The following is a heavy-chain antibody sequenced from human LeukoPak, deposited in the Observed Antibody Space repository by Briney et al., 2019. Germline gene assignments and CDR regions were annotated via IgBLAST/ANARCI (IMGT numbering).Heavy chain of an antibody. CDR1: GYTFTSYD. Sequence: GAPVKVSCKASGYTFTSYDINWVRQATGQGLEWMGWMNPNSGNTGYAQKFQGRVTITRNTSISTAYMELSSLRSEDTAVYYCARGPKQSGSYYYYYYMDVGGKGTTVTVSS. J-gene: IGHJ6*03. CDR2: MNPNSGNT. CDR3: ARGPKQSGSYYYYYYMDV. V-gene: IGHV1-8*03. D-gene: IGHD3-10*01.